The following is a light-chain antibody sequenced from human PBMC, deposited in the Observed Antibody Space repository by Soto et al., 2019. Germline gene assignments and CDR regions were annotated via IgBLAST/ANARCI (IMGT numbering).Light chain of an antibody. CDR1: QGISSY. CDR2: AAS. CDR3: QQFNSYPYT. Sequence: DIQLTQSPSFLSASVGDRVTITCRASQGISSYLAWYQQKPGKPPKFLIYAASTLQSGVPSRFSGSGSGTEFTLTISSLQPEDFATYYCQQFNSYPYTFGQGTKLEIK. J-gene: IGKJ2*01. V-gene: IGKV1-9*01.